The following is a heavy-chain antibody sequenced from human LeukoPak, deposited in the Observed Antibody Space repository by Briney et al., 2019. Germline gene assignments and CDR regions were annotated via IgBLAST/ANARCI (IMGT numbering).Heavy chain of an antibody. CDR3: ATATRDSGFDY. J-gene: IGHJ4*02. V-gene: IGHV4-59*12. Sequence: SETLSLTCTVSGGSISSYYWSWIRQPPGKGLEWIGYIYYSGSTNYNPSLKSRVTISVDTSKNQFSLKLSSVTAADTAVYYCATATRDSGFDYWGQGTLVTVSS. D-gene: IGHD1-1*01. CDR2: IYYSGST. CDR1: GGSISSYY.